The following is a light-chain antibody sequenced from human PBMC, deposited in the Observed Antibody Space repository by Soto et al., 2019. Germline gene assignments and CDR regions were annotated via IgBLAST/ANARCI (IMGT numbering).Light chain of an antibody. CDR3: VSYTTSTTYV. V-gene: IGLV2-14*03. J-gene: IGLJ1*01. Sequence: QSVLTQPASVSDSPGQWITISCTGTSSDVGGSNFVSWYKQHPGKPPKLIIYDVANRPSGVSNRFSCSKSGSTASLIISWLQTEDEANYYFVSYTTSTTYVFRTGTKLTVL. CDR2: DVA. CDR1: SSDVGGSNF.